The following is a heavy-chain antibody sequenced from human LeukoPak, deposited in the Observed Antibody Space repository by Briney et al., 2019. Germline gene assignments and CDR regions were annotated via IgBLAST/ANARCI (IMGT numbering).Heavy chain of an antibody. V-gene: IGHV3-74*01. J-gene: IGHJ4*02. CDR2: INTDGRTT. CDR3: APGGPGYYFDY. D-gene: IGHD3-10*01. CDR1: GFAFTTFW. Sequence: GGSLRLSCAASGFAFTTFWMNWVRQAPGEGLVWVSLINTDGRTTTYADSVKGRFTISRDNAKNTLYLQMNSLRAEDTAVYYCAPGGPGYYFDYWGQGTLVTVSS.